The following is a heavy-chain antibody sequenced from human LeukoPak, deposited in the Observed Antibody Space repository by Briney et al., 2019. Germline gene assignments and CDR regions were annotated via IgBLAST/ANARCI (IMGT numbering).Heavy chain of an antibody. CDR2: ISAYNGNT. CDR1: GYTFTSDG. Sequence: ASVKVSCKASGYTFTSDGISWVRQAPGQGLEWMGWISAYNGNTNYAQKLQGRVTMTTDTSTSTAYMELRSLRSDDTAVYYCARRHGSLTAYYYGMEVWGQGTTVTVSS. J-gene: IGHJ6*02. CDR3: ARRHGSLTAYYYGMEV. D-gene: IGHD2-15*01. V-gene: IGHV1-18*01.